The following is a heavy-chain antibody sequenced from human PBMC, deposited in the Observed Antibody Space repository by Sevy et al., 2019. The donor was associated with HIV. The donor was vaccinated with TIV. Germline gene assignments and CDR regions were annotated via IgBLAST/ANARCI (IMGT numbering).Heavy chain of an antibody. CDR3: ARESGSDWYLDY. CDR2: IFNDGINK. V-gene: IGHV3-33*01. Sequence: GGSLRLSCAASGFIFSRYGMHWVRQAPGKGLEWVAAIFNDGINKYVAGSVKGRFTISRDNSKNTLYLEMNSLRAEDTAVYYCARESGSDWYLDYWGQGTLVTVSS. CDR1: GFIFSRYG. D-gene: IGHD2-21*02. J-gene: IGHJ4*02.